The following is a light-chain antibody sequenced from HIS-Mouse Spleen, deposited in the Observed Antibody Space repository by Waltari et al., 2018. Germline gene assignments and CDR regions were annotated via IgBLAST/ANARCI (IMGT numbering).Light chain of an antibody. J-gene: IGLJ3*02. Sequence: SSELTQPPSVSVSPGQTARITCSGDALPKKYAYWYQQKSGHAPDLVLYEDNKRPTGIPERFSGASTGTMAILTMSGAQVEDEDDYYCYSTDSSGNHWVFGGGTKLTVL. CDR1: ALPKKY. CDR2: EDN. CDR3: YSTDSSGNHWV. V-gene: IGLV3-10*03.